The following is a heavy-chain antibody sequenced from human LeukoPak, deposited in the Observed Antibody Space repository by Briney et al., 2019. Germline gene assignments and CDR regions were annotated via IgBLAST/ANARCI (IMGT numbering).Heavy chain of an antibody. J-gene: IGHJ4*02. CDR2: INPNSGGT. D-gene: IGHD3-10*02. CDR3: ATVDVGLYDY. V-gene: IGHV1-2*02. CDR1: GYTFTGYY. Sequence: ASVKVSCKASGYTFTGYYMHWVRQAPGQGLEWMGWINPNSGGTNYAQKFQGRVTMTEDTSTDTAYMELSSLRSEDTAVYYCATVDVGLYDYWGQGTLVTVSS.